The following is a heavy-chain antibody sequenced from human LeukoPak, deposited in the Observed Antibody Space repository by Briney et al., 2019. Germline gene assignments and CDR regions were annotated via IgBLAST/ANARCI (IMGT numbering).Heavy chain of an antibody. Sequence: SETLSLTCSVSGGSISDSYWNWIGQPAGKGLEWLGRIYASGSTIYNPSLKSQVTMSVDTSKNQFSLKLSSVTAADTAVYYCARGDGYIQILDLWGQGTLVTVSS. CDR2: IYASGST. CDR1: GGSISDSY. J-gene: IGHJ4*02. CDR3: ARGDGYIQILDL. V-gene: IGHV4-4*07. D-gene: IGHD5-24*01.